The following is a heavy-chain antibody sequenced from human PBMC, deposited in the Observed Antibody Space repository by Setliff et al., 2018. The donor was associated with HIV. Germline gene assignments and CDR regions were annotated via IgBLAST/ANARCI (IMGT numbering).Heavy chain of an antibody. CDR3: ARKFRPGHGVDV. CDR1: GFTFNNYW. Sequence: PGGSLRLSCAASGFTFNNYWMNWVRQAPGKGLEWVSGINWNGRSTGDADFVKGRFTISRDNAKNSMYLQMNSLRAEDTAIYYCARKFRPGHGVDVWGQGTTVTVSS. V-gene: IGHV3-20*04. J-gene: IGHJ6*02. D-gene: IGHD3-10*01. CDR2: INWNGRST.